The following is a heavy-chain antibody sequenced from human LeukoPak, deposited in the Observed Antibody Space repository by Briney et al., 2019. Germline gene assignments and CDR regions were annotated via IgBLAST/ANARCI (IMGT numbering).Heavy chain of an antibody. J-gene: IGHJ4*02. CDR3: ARTDSSNYQFDY. D-gene: IGHD3-22*01. CDR1: GFTVTSNY. Sequence: PGGSLRLSCAASGFTVTSNYMSWVRQAPGKGLEWVSVIYSADSAYYADSVKGRFTISRDISKNTLYLQMNSLRAEDTAMYYCARTDSSNYQFDYWGQGTLVTVSS. CDR2: IYSADSA. V-gene: IGHV3-53*01.